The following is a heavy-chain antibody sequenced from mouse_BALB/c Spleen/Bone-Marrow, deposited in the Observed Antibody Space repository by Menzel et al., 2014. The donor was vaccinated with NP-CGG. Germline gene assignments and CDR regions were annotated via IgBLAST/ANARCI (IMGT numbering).Heavy chain of an antibody. D-gene: IGHD2-1*01. J-gene: IGHJ1*01. Sequence: VQLQQSGPDLAKPSQSLSLACTVTGYSITSGYSWHWIRQFPGNKLEWMGYIHHSGSTNYNPSLRSRISITRDTSKNQFFLHLNSVTTEDTATYYCTSYGNHWYFDVWGAGTTVTVSS. CDR1: GYSITSGYS. V-gene: IGHV3-1*02. CDR2: IHHSGST. CDR3: TSYGNHWYFDV.